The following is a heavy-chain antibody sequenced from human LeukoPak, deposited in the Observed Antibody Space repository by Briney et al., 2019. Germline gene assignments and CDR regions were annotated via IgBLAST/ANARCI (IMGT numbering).Heavy chain of an antibody. CDR2: ISGGGGDT. D-gene: IGHD5/OR15-5a*01. J-gene: IGHJ4*02. V-gene: IGHV3-23*01. Sequence: GGSLRLSCAASGFIFSNYAMTWVRQAPGKGLEWVSSISGGGGDTYYADSVRGRFTLSRDNSKNTLYLQMNSLRAEDTAVYYCARAVSYWGQGTLVTVSS. CDR3: ARAVSY. CDR1: GFIFSNYA.